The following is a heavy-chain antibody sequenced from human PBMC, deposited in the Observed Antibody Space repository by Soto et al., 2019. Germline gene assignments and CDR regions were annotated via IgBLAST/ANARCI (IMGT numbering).Heavy chain of an antibody. V-gene: IGHV1-69*13. J-gene: IGHJ5*02. CDR2: IIPIFGTA. D-gene: IGHD2-15*01. Sequence: ASVKVSCKASGGTFSSYAISWVRQAPGQGLEWMGGIIPIFGTANYAQKFQGRVTITADESTSTAYMELSSLRSEDTAVYYCAGSLGYCSGGSCYPRWFDPWGQGTLVTVSS. CDR3: AGSLGYCSGGSCYPRWFDP. CDR1: GGTFSSYA.